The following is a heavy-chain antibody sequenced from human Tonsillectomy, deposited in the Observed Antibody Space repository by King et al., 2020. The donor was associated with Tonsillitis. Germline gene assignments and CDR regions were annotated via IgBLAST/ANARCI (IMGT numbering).Heavy chain of an antibody. CDR3: ARERDPMLVYWYFDL. D-gene: IGHD3-10*02. J-gene: IGHJ2*01. V-gene: IGHV3-30*01. CDR1: GFTFSTYA. CDR2: ISYDGRHQ. Sequence: VQLVESGGGVVQPGRSLRLSCAAFGFTFSTYAVHWVRQAPGKGLEWVAIISYDGRHQYYADSVKGRFTISRDNSKNTLYLQMNSLRAEDTAVYYCARERDPMLVYWYFDLWGRGTLVTVSS.